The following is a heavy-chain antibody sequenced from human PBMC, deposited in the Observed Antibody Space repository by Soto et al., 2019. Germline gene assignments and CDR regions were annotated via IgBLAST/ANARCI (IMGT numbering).Heavy chain of an antibody. CDR1: GYTFTSYG. CDR2: ISAYNGNT. V-gene: IGHV1-18*01. J-gene: IGHJ3*02. CDR3: ARVGDIVVVIPPSPADAFDI. D-gene: IGHD2-21*01. Sequence: ASVKVSCKASGYTFTSYGISWVRQAPGQGLEWMGWISAYNGNTNYAQKLQGRVTMTTDTSTSTAYMELRSLRSDDTAVYYCARVGDIVVVIPPSPADAFDIWGQGTMVTVSS.